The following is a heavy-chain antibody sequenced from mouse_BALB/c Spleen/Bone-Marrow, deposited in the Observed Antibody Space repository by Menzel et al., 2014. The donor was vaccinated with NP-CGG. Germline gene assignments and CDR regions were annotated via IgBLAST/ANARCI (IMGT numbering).Heavy chain of an antibody. D-gene: IGHD1-1*01. CDR2: IYPGSGSI. CDR1: GYTFTDYI. Sequence: QVHVKQSGPELVKPGASVKMSCKASGYTFTDYIITWVKQRTGQGLEWIGEIYPGSGSIYYNDKFKGKATLTADRSSNTAYMQFSSLTSEDSAVYFCARSNYYGSRHVGGFAYWGQGTLVTVSA. J-gene: IGHJ3*01. CDR3: ARSNYYGSRHVGGFAY. V-gene: IGHV1-77*01.